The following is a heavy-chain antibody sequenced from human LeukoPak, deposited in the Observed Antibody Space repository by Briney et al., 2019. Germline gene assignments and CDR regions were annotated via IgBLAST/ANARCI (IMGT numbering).Heavy chain of an antibody. V-gene: IGHV3-48*03. CDR2: ISSSGSTI. CDR1: GFTFSSYE. J-gene: IGHJ4*02. D-gene: IGHD3-10*01. CDR3: AKEVVLLWFGELRGQVDY. Sequence: GGSLRLSCAASGFTFSSYEMNWVRQAPGKGLEWVSYISSSGSTIYYADSVKGRFTISRDNAKNSLYLQMNSLRAEDTAVYYCAKEVVLLWFGELRGQVDYWGQGTLVTVSS.